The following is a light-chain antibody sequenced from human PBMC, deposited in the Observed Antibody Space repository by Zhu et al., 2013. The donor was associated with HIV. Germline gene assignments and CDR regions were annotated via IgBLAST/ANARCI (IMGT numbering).Light chain of an antibody. CDR1: QDISNY. J-gene: IGKJ4*01. Sequence: DTQMTQSPSSLSASVGDRVTITCQASQDISNYLNWYQHRPGTAPKLLIYDASSLEPGVSSRFSGSGSGTDFSFTISSLQPEDIATYYCHHFTTFGGGTKVEIK. CDR2: DAS. V-gene: IGKV1-33*01. CDR3: HHFTT.